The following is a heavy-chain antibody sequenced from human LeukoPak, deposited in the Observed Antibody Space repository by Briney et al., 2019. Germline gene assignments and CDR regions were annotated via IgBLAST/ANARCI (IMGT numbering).Heavy chain of an antibody. D-gene: IGHD3-9*01. CDR1: GGSISSYY. Sequence: SGTLSLNCTVSGGSISSYYWSWIRQPPGKGLQWIGHIYYSGSTNYNPSLKSRVTISVDTSKNQFSLKLSSVTAADTAVYYCAREYYDILTGSNPYYFDYWGQGTLVTVSS. V-gene: IGHV4-59*01. CDR2: IYYSGST. CDR3: AREYYDILTGSNPYYFDY. J-gene: IGHJ4*02.